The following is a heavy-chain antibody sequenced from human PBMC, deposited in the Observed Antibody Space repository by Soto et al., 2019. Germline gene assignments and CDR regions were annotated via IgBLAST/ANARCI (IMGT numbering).Heavy chain of an antibody. J-gene: IGHJ4*02. Sequence: EVQLLESGGGLVQPGGSLRLSCAASGITFSSYAMNWVRQAPGKGLEWVSVISNRGDTTYYADSVKGRFTISRDNSKNTLYLQLNSLRAEDTAMYYCAKDKEGATIGGAFGYWGQGTLLTVSS. V-gene: IGHV3-23*01. D-gene: IGHD3-16*01. CDR2: ISNRGDTT. CDR1: GITFSSYA. CDR3: AKDKEGATIGGAFGY.